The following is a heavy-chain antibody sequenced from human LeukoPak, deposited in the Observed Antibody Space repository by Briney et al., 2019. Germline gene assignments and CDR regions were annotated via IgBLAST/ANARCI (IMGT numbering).Heavy chain of an antibody. CDR3: ASGADYGDYPRRSNGWFDP. CDR2: INHSGST. CDR1: GGSFSGYY. J-gene: IGHJ5*02. V-gene: IGHV4-34*01. D-gene: IGHD4-17*01. Sequence: SETLSLTCAVYGGSFSGYYWSWIRQPPGKGLEWIGEINHSGSTNYNPSLKSRVTISVDASKNQFSLKLSSVTAADTAVYYCASGADYGDYPRRSNGWFDPWGQGTLVTVSS.